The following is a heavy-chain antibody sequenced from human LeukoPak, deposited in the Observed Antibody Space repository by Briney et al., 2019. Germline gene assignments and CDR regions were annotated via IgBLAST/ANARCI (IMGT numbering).Heavy chain of an antibody. J-gene: IGHJ4*02. CDR1: GYNFINYW. V-gene: IGHV5-51*01. CDR2: IYPGDSDT. D-gene: IGHD1/OR15-1a*01. Sequence: GESLKISCKGSGYNFINYWIGWVRQMPGKGLEWMGIIYPGDSDTRYSTSFQGQVTISADKSISTAYLQWSSLKASDTAMYYCATSESQTKFDFWGQGTLVTVSS. CDR3: ATSESQTKFDF.